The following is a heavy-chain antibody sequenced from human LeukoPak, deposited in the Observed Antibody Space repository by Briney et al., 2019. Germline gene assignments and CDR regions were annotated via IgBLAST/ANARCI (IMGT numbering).Heavy chain of an antibody. Sequence: GGSLRLSCAASGFIFSRYGMSWVRQAPGKGLEWVSAISGSGGTSYYADSVKGRFTISRDNSKNTLYLQINSLRAEDTALYYCAKDHLPGIVVADRDYWGQGTLVTVSS. J-gene: IGHJ4*02. D-gene: IGHD6-19*01. CDR2: ISGSGGTS. CDR3: AKDHLPGIVVADRDY. CDR1: GFIFSRYG. V-gene: IGHV3-23*01.